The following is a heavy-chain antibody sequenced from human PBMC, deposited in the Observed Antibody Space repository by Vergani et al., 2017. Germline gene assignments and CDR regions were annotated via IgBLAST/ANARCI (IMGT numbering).Heavy chain of an antibody. V-gene: IGHV4-38-2*02. CDR3: ASKRGACRAAYCHSYDF. CDR1: AYSISSGFF. D-gene: IGHD2-15*01. CDR2: MDYSGST. Sequence: QVQLQESGPGLVRPSETLSLTCTVSAYSISSGFFWGWIRQPPGKGLEWIGSMDYSGSTSYNPSLESRISISFETPKNQFSLRLTSVTAADTAVYYCASKRGACRAAYCHSYDFWGPGTLVGVSS. J-gene: IGHJ4*02.